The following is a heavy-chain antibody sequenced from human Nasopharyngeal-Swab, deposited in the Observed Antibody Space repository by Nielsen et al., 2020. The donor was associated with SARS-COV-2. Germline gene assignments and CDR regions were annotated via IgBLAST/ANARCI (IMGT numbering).Heavy chain of an antibody. Sequence: GESLKISCAASGFTFSSYAMSWVRQAPGKGLEWVSAISGSGGSTYYADSVKGRFTISRDNSKNPLYLQMNSLRAEDTAVYYCAKDWREYSSSSYYYYGMDVWGQGTTVTVSS. V-gene: IGHV3-23*01. CDR1: GFTFSSYA. CDR2: ISGSGGST. CDR3: AKDWREYSSSSYYYYGMDV. J-gene: IGHJ6*02. D-gene: IGHD6-6*01.